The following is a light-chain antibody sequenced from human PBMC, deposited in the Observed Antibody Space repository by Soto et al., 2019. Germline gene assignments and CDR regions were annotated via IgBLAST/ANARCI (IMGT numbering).Light chain of an antibody. J-gene: IGKJ2*02. Sequence: DIQMTQSPSTLSASVGDRVTITCWASQSISSWLAWYQQKPGKAPKLLIYDASSLESGVPSRFSGSGSGTEFTLTISSLQPDDFATYYCQQYNSYWSTFGQGTKLEIK. CDR1: QSISSW. V-gene: IGKV1-5*01. CDR2: DAS. CDR3: QQYNSYWST.